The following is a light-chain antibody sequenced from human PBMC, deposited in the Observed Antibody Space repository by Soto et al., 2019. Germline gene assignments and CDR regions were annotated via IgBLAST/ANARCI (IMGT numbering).Light chain of an antibody. J-gene: IGKJ5*01. Sequence: IQLTQSTSSLSASVGDRVTITCRASQGISSYLNWYQQKPGKAPKLLIYAASSLQSGVPSRFSGSGSGTDFTLTISSLQPEDFATYYCQQSYSTPITFGQGTRLEI. CDR3: QQSYSTPIT. V-gene: IGKV1-39*01. CDR1: QGISSY. CDR2: AAS.